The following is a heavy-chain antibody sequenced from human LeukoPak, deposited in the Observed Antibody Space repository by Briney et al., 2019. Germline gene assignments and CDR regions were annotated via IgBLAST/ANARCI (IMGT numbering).Heavy chain of an antibody. Sequence: GGALRLSCAVSGFTFSDYTMNWVRQAPGEGLEWVSSISTSSNFKYYADSVKGRFTISRDNTKNSLYLQMNSLRAEDTAAYYCVRVRGPVGTSREDAFDIWGQGTVVTVSS. CDR2: ISTSSNFK. J-gene: IGHJ3*02. CDR3: VRVRGPVGTSREDAFDI. D-gene: IGHD4-23*01. CDR1: GFTFSDYT. V-gene: IGHV3-21*01.